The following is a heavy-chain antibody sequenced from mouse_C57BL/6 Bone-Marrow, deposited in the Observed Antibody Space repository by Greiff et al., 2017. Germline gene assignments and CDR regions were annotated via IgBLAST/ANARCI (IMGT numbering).Heavy chain of an antibody. Sequence: EVQGVESGGGLVKPGGSLKLSCAASGFTFSSYTMSWVRQTPEKRLEWVATISGGGGNTYYPDSVKGRFTISRDNAKNTLYLQMSSLRSEDTALYYCARDTTVVAPYYAMDYWGQGTSVTVSS. D-gene: IGHD1-1*01. CDR2: ISGGGGNT. J-gene: IGHJ4*01. CDR3: ARDTTVVAPYYAMDY. V-gene: IGHV5-9*01. CDR1: GFTFSSYT.